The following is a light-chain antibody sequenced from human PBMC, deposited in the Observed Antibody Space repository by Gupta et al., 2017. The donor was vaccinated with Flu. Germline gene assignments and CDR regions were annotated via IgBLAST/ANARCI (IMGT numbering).Light chain of an antibody. CDR1: SSDIGNYVF. CDR3: CSNAGRYTVI. Sequence: QSALTQPVSVSASPGQSITISCTGTSSDIGNYVFVSWYQRHPGKAPKLMIYEGTKRPSGVSSRFSGSKSGNTASLTITCRQAEDEADYYCCSNAGRYTVIFGGGTKLTVL. V-gene: IGLV2-23*01. CDR2: EGT. J-gene: IGLJ2*01.